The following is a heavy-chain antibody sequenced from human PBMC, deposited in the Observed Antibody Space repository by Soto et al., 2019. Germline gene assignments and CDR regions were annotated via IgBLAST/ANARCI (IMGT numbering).Heavy chain of an antibody. Sequence: QVQLVESGGGVVQPGRSLRLSCAASGFTFSSYGMHWVRQAPGKGLEWVAVIWYDGSNKYYADSVKGRFTISRDNSKNTLYLQMNSLRAKDTAVYYCARWGSGWYFDYWGQGTLVTVSS. V-gene: IGHV3-33*01. CDR2: IWYDGSNK. CDR3: ARWGSGWYFDY. J-gene: IGHJ4*02. D-gene: IGHD6-19*01. CDR1: GFTFSSYG.